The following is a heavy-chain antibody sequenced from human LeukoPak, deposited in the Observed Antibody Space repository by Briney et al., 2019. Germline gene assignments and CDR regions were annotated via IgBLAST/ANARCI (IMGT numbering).Heavy chain of an antibody. J-gene: IGHJ6*03. D-gene: IGHD3-10*01. V-gene: IGHV4-39*07. Sequence: SETLSLTCTVSGGSISSSSYYWGWIRQPPGKGLEWIGSIYYSGSTYYNPSLKSRVTMSVDTSRNQFSLKLSSVTAADTAVYYCARGVYGSGSYYTKARYYYMDVWGKGTTVTISS. CDR2: IYYSGST. CDR3: ARGVYGSGSYYTKARYYYMDV. CDR1: GGSISSSSYY.